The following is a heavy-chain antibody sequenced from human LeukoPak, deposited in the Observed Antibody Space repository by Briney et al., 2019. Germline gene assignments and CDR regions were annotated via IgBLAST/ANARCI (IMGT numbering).Heavy chain of an antibody. Sequence: GRSLRLSCGASGFTFSSYGMHWVRQAPGKGLEWVAVISYDGSKKYYGDSVKGRFTISRDNSENRLYLQLNSLRAEDTAVYYCARESRSSYCSGGSCYWVYYGMDVWGKGTTVTVSS. D-gene: IGHD2-15*01. CDR3: ARESRSSYCSGGSCYWVYYGMDV. CDR2: ISYDGSKK. V-gene: IGHV3-30*03. J-gene: IGHJ6*04. CDR1: GFTFSSYG.